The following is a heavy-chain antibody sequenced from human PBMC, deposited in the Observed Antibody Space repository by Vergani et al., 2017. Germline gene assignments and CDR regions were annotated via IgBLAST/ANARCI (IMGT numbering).Heavy chain of an antibody. V-gene: IGHV4-31*03. CDR3: ARSRMLYSSGWYYFDY. J-gene: IGHJ4*02. CDR2: IYYSGST. D-gene: IGHD6-19*01. CDR1: GGSISSGGYY. Sequence: QVQLQESGPGLVKPSQTLSLTCTVSGGSISSGGYYWSWIRQHPGKGLEWIGYIYYSGSTYYNPSLKSRVTISVDTSKNQFSLKLSSVTAADTAVYYCARSRMLYSSGWYYFDYWGQGTLVTVSS.